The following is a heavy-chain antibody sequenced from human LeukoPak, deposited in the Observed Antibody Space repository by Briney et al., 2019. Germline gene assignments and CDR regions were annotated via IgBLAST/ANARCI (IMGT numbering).Heavy chain of an antibody. V-gene: IGHV3-48*03. CDR2: ISGGAGSI. J-gene: IGHJ4*01. Sequence: SGGSLRLSCTASGFTFNSFEMDWVRQAPGKGLEWVSYISGGAGSIYYADSVKGRITISRDNAKNSLYLQMNSLRAEDTAVYYCARVLAGATYFDYWGQGTLVTVSS. D-gene: IGHD1-26*01. CDR1: GFTFNSFE. CDR3: ARVLAGATYFDY.